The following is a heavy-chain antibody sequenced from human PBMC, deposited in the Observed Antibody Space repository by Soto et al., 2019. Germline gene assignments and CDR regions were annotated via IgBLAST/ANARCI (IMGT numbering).Heavy chain of an antibody. CDR3: AGYHGLWFGEKGAFDI. CDR1: GFTFSSYG. Sequence: HPGGSLRLSCAASGFTFSSYGMHWVRQAPGKGLEWVAVIWYDGSNKYYADSVKGRFTISRDNSKNTLYLQMNSLRAEDTAVYYCAGYHGLWFGEKGAFDIWGQGTMVTVSS. D-gene: IGHD3-10*01. J-gene: IGHJ3*02. V-gene: IGHV3-33*01. CDR2: IWYDGSNK.